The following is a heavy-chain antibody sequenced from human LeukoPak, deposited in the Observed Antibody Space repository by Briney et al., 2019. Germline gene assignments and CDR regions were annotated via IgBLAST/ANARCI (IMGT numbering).Heavy chain of an antibody. CDR1: GFTLSGYW. CDR3: ARTSPPVTRGPDAFDI. J-gene: IGHJ3*02. Sequence: PGGSLRLSCAASGFTLSGYWMSSVRQAPGKGLEWVANIKQDGSEKYYVDSVKGRFTISRDNAKNSLYLQMNSLRAEDTAVSYRARTSPPVTRGPDAFDIWGQGTMVTVSS. D-gene: IGHD4-17*01. V-gene: IGHV3-7*01. CDR2: IKQDGSEK.